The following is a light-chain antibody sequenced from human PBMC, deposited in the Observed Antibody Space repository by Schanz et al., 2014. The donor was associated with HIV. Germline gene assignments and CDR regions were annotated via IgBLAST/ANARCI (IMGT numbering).Light chain of an antibody. Sequence: EVVMTQSPATLSVTPGERATLSCRASQSVGNSLAWYQQKSGQAPRLLIYGASTRATGVPARFSGGGSGTEFTLTISGLQSEDFALYYCQQYSDWPPSTFGQGTKVEIK. J-gene: IGKJ2*01. CDR1: QSVGNS. CDR2: GAS. CDR3: QQYSDWPPST. V-gene: IGKV3-15*01.